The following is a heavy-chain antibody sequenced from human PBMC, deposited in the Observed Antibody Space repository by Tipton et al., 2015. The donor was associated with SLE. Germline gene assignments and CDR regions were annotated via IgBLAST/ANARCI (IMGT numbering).Heavy chain of an antibody. CDR2: IYYSGNT. V-gene: IGHV4-38-2*02. D-gene: IGHD4-17*01. CDR3: ARIHPNNYGDYGPFDY. Sequence: TLSLTCTVPSYSISSGYYWGWIRQPPGKGLEWIGSIYHSGSIYYSGNTYYNPSLGSRVTISADTFKNQFSLKVTSVTAADTAVYFCARIHPNNYGDYGPFDYWGQGILVTVSS. J-gene: IGHJ4*02. CDR1: SYSISSGYY.